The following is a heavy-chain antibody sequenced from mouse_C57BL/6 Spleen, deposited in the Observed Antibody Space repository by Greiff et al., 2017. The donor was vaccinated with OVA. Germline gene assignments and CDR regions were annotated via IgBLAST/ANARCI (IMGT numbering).Heavy chain of an antibody. J-gene: IGHJ3*01. CDR2: IDPSDSET. CDR3: AREGTTPPFAY. Sequence: QVQLQQPGAELVRPGSSVKLSCKASGYTFTSYWMHWVKQRPIQGLEWIGNIDPSDSETHYNQKFKDKATLTVDKSSSTAYMQLSSLTSEDSAVYYCAREGTTPPFAYWGQGTLVTVSA. V-gene: IGHV1-52*01. CDR1: GYTFTSYW. D-gene: IGHD1-1*01.